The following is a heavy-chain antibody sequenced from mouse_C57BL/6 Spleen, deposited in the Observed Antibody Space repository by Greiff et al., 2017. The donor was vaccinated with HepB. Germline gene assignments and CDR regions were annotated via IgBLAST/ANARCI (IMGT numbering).Heavy chain of an antibody. V-gene: IGHV1-42*01. CDR2: INPSTGGT. CDR1: GYSFTGYY. D-gene: IGHD2-1*01. Sequence: EVQLQQSGPELVKPGASVKISCKASGYSFTGYYMNWVKQSPEKSLEWIGEINPSTGGTTYNQKFKAKATLTVDKSSSTAYMQLKSLTSEDSAVYYCARLEDYGNYFDYWGQGTTLTVSS. J-gene: IGHJ2*01. CDR3: ARLEDYGNYFDY.